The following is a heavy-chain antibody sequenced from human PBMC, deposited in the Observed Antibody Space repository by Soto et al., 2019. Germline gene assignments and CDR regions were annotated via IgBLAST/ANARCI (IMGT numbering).Heavy chain of an antibody. D-gene: IGHD6-19*01. Sequence: EVQLVESGGGLVQPGGTLRLSCAASGCSFSIYSMNWVHQAQGKGLEWSSYITSDTNTIKYADSVKGRFTISRDNAKNSLYLQMNSLRDEDTAVYYCARSVEGHFDYWGQGTVVTVSS. CDR3: ARSVEGHFDY. CDR1: GCSFSIYS. V-gene: IGHV3-48*02. J-gene: IGHJ4*02. CDR2: ITSDTNTI.